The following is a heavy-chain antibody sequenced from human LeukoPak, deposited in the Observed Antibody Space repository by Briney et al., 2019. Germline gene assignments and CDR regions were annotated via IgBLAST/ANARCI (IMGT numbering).Heavy chain of an antibody. CDR3: ARAGSGSSHTVWWFDP. D-gene: IGHD1-26*01. Sequence: SVKVSCKASGGTFSSYAISWVRQAPGQGLEWMGRIIPIFGIANYAQKFQGRVTITADKSTSTAYMELSSLRSEDTAVYYCARAGSGSSHTVWWFDPWGQGTLVTVSS. J-gene: IGHJ5*02. CDR2: IIPIFGIA. V-gene: IGHV1-69*04. CDR1: GGTFSSYA.